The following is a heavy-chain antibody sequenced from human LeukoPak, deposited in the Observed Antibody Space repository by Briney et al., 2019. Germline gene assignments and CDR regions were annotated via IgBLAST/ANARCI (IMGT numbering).Heavy chain of an antibody. CDR1: GGTFSSYA. D-gene: IGHD6-13*01. CDR3: ARPSARGAAAGTSLYYYGMDV. J-gene: IGHJ6*04. V-gene: IGHV1-69*13. CDR2: IIPIFGKA. Sequence: SVKVSCKASGGTFSSYAISWVRQAPGQGLEWMGGIIPIFGKANYAQKFEGRVTITADESTRTAYMELSSLRSEDTAVYYCARPSARGAAAGTSLYYYGMDVWGKGTTVTVSS.